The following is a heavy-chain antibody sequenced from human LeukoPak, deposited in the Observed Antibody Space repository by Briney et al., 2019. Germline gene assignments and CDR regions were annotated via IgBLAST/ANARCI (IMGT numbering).Heavy chain of an antibody. CDR2: ISGSGGST. CDR1: GFTFSSYG. D-gene: IGHD2-15*01. J-gene: IGHJ4*02. V-gene: IGHV3-23*01. CDR3: AKGFLSTATQFDY. Sequence: GGSLRLSCAASGFTFSSYGMHWVRQAPGKGLEWVSAISGSGGSTYYADSVKGRFTISRDNSKNTLYLQMNSLRAEDTAVYYCAKGFLSTATQFDYWGQGTLATVSS.